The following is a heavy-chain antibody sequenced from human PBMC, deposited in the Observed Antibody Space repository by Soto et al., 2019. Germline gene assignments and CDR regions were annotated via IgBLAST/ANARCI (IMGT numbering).Heavy chain of an antibody. D-gene: IGHD6-19*01. Sequence: SGGSLRLSCEASGITFSSYAMKWVRQAPGKGLEWVSLIGESGTPTYYADSVKGRFTISRDNSKNTLYLEMYSLRAEDTAVYYCARDMGSVAVAGYYYYYGMDVWGQGTTVTVSS. J-gene: IGHJ6*02. V-gene: IGHV3-23*01. CDR2: IGESGTPT. CDR3: ARDMGSVAVAGYYYYYGMDV. CDR1: GITFSSYA.